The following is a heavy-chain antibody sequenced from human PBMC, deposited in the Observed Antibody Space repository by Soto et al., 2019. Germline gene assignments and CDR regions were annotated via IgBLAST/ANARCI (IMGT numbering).Heavy chain of an antibody. J-gene: IGHJ6*02. Sequence: SYISSSSSTIYYADSVKGRFTISRDNAKNSLYLQMNSLRDEDTAVYYCARDRYCSSTSCSFYYYYGMDVWGQGTTVTVSS. V-gene: IGHV3-48*02. CDR2: ISSSSSTI. D-gene: IGHD2-2*01. CDR3: ARDRYCSSTSCSFYYYYGMDV.